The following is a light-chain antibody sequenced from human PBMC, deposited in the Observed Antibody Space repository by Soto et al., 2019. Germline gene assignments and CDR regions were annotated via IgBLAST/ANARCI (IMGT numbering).Light chain of an antibody. J-gene: IGLJ2*01. CDR2: GTT. CDR1: TSNIGAGYD. CDR3: HSYDSTLSGSI. V-gene: IGLV1-40*01. Sequence: QSVLTQPPSVSGAPGQRVTISCPGSTSNIGAGYDVHWYQQLPGTAPKLLVHGTTYRPSGVPDRFSGSRSGTSASLAITGLQADDEATYYCHSYDSTLSGSIFGGGTKLTVL.